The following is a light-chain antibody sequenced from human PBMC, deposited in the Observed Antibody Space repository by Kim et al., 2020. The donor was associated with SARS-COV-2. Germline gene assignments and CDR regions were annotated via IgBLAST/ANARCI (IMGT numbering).Light chain of an antibody. CDR2: GAS. V-gene: IGKV1-39*01. CDR1: QSISNF. CDR3: QQSYGTPPT. J-gene: IGKJ1*01. Sequence: ASVGDRVTITCRASQSISNFFNWYQQKPGEAPTLLIYGASRLQSGVPSRFSGSGSGTDFTLTISSLQPEDSATYYCQQSYGTPPTFGQGTKVEIK.